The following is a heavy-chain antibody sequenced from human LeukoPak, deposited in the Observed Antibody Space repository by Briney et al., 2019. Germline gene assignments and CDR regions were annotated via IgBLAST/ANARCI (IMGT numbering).Heavy chain of an antibody. CDR2: IIPILGIA. Sequence: SVKVSCKASGGTFSSYAIGWVRQAPGQGLEWMGRIIPILGIANYAQKFQGRVTITADKSTSTAYMELNSLRSEDTAVYYCARDLLDSTEFYYYYGMDVWGQGTTVTVSS. D-gene: IGHD2-15*01. CDR1: GGTFSSYA. J-gene: IGHJ6*02. V-gene: IGHV1-69*04. CDR3: ARDLLDSTEFYYYYGMDV.